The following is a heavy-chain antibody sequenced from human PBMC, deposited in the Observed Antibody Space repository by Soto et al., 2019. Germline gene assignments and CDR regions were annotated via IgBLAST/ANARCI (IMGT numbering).Heavy chain of an antibody. D-gene: IGHD3-22*01. Sequence: SETLPLTCTVSGASISSYYWGWIRQPPGKGLEWIAYIYYTGSTNYNPSLKSRVTLSADTSKNQSSLKLSSVTAADTAMYYCARVDSSGSYFDSWGQGTLVTVSS. CDR3: ARVDSSGSYFDS. V-gene: IGHV4-59*01. J-gene: IGHJ4*02. CDR1: GASISSYY. CDR2: IYYTGST.